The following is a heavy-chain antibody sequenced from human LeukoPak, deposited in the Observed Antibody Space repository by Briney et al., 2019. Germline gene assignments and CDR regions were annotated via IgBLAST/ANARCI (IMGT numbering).Heavy chain of an antibody. CDR1: GFTFSSYA. J-gene: IGHJ4*02. Sequence: PGGSLRLSCAASGFTFSSYAMSWVRQAPGKGLEWVSAISGSGGSTYYADSVKGRFTISRDNSKNTLYLQMNSLRAEDTAVYYCAKTDCSSTSCLTPDYWGQGTLVTVPS. D-gene: IGHD2-2*01. CDR2: ISGSGGST. CDR3: AKTDCSSTSCLTPDY. V-gene: IGHV3-23*01.